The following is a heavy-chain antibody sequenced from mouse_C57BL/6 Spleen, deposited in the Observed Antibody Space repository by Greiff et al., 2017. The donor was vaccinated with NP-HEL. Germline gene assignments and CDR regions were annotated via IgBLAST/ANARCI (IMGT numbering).Heavy chain of an antibody. Sequence: QVQLQQPGAELVRPGSSVKLSCKASGYTFTSYWMDWVKQRPGQGLEWIGNIYPSDSETHYNQKFKDKATLTVDKSSSTAYMQLSSLTSEDSAVYYCAREGVGTPAWFAYWGQGTLVTVSA. CDR3: AREGVGTPAWFAY. V-gene: IGHV1-61*01. J-gene: IGHJ3*01. CDR2: IYPSDSET. D-gene: IGHD1-1*02. CDR1: GYTFTSYW.